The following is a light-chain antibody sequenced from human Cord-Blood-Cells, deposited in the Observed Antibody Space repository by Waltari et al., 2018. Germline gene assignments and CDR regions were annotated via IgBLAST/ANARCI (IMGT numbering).Light chain of an antibody. J-gene: IGLJ3*02. V-gene: IGLV2-8*01. Sequence: QSALTQPPPASGSPGQSVPISCTGTSSDVGGYNYVSWYHQHPGKTPKLMIYEVSKRPSGVPDRFSGSKSGNTASLTVSGLQAEDEADYYCSSYAGSNNWVFGGGTKLTVL. CDR3: SSYAGSNNWV. CDR1: SSDVGGYNY. CDR2: EVS.